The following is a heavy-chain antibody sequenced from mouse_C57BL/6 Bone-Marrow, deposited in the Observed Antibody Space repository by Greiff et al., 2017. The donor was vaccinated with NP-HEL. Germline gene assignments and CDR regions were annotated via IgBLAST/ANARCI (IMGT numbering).Heavy chain of an antibody. CDR1: GYTFTDYN. V-gene: IGHV1-18*01. CDR3: ARQHYYGSSDWYFDV. D-gene: IGHD1-1*01. Sequence: VQLQQSGPELVKPGASVKIPCKASGYTFTDYNMDWVKQSHGKSLEWIGDINPNNGGTIYNQKFKGKATLTVDKSSSTAYMELRSLTSEDTAVYYSARQHYYGSSDWYFDVWGTGTTGTVSS. CDR2: INPNNGGT. J-gene: IGHJ1*03.